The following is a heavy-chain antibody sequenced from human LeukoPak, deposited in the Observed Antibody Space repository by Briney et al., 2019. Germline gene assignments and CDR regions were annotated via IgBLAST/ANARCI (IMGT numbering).Heavy chain of an antibody. CDR3: ARDGGNSFDY. D-gene: IGHD2-15*01. J-gene: IGHJ4*02. V-gene: IGHV1-2*02. CDR2: INPNSGGT. Sequence: MGWINPNSGGTNYAQKFQGRVTMTRDTSISTAYMELSRLRSDDTAVYYCARDGGNSFDYWGQGTLVTVSS.